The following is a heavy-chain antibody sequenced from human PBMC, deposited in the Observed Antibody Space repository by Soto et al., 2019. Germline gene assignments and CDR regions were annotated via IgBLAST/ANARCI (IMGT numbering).Heavy chain of an antibody. V-gene: IGHV3-48*02. J-gene: IGHJ4*02. D-gene: IGHD3-10*01. CDR2: ISSSSSTI. Sequence: AGGSLRLSCAASGFTFSSYSMNWVRQAPGKGLEWVSYISSSSSTIYYADSVKGRFTISRDNAKNSPYLQMNSLRDEDTAVYYCARASLYYYGSGIWGQGTLVTVSS. CDR1: GFTFSSYS. CDR3: ARASLYYYGSGI.